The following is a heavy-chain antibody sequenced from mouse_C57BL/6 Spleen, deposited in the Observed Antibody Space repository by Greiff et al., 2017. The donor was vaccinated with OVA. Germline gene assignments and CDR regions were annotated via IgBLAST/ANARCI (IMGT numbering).Heavy chain of an antibody. D-gene: IGHD1-1*01. CDR3: TTTRAYYGSPAWFAY. J-gene: IGHJ3*01. V-gene: IGHV14-1*01. Sequence: EVQLQQSGAELVRPGASVKLSCTASGFNIKDYYMHWVKQRPEQGLEWIGRIDPEDGDTEYAPKFQGKATMTADTSSNTAYLQLSSLTSEDTAVYYCTTTRAYYGSPAWFAYWGQGTLVTVSA. CDR2: IDPEDGDT. CDR1: GFNIKDYY.